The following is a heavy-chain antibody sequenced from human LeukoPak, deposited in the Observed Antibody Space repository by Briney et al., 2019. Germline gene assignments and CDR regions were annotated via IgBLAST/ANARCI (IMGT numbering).Heavy chain of an antibody. CDR1: GGSISSYY. D-gene: IGHD6-19*01. Sequence: PSETLSLTCTVSGGSISSYYWSWIRQPPGKGLEWIGYIYYSGSTNYNPSLKSRVTISVDTSKNQFSLKLGSVTAADTAVYYCARAGRVAGTPFDYWGQGTLVTVSS. J-gene: IGHJ4*02. V-gene: IGHV4-59*01. CDR3: ARAGRVAGTPFDY. CDR2: IYYSGST.